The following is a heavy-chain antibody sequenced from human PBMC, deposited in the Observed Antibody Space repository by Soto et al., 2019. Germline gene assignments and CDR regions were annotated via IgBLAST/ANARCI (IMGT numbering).Heavy chain of an antibody. CDR2: INAGNGNT. Sequence: ASVKVSCKASGYTSTSYAMHWVRQAPGQRLEWMGWINAGNGNTKYSQKFQGRVTITRDTSASTAYMELSSLRSEDTAVYYCARDRKSGDPLKISRHWFDPWGQGTLVTVSS. V-gene: IGHV1-3*01. CDR3: ARDRKSGDPLKISRHWFDP. J-gene: IGHJ5*02. CDR1: GYTSTSYA. D-gene: IGHD1-26*01.